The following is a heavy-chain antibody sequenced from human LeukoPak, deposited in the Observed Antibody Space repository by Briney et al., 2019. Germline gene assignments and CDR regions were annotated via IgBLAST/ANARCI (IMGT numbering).Heavy chain of an antibody. J-gene: IGHJ3*02. V-gene: IGHV4-59*01. CDR2: IYYSGST. D-gene: IGHD3-9*01. CDR1: GGSISSYY. CDR3: ASTQPRLCYDILTGYYPDAFDI. Sequence: PSETLSLTCTVSGGSISSYYWSWIRQPPGKGLEWIGYIYYSGSTNYNPSLKSRVTISVDTSKNQFSLKLSSVTAADTAVYYCASTQPRLCYDILTGYYPDAFDIWGQGTMVTVSS.